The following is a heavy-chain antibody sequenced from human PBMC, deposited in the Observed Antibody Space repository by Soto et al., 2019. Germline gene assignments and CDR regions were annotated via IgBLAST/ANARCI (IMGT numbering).Heavy chain of an antibody. CDR3: ARADKYSSSWYYYYGMDV. J-gene: IGHJ6*02. D-gene: IGHD6-13*01. CDR1: GGTFSSYA. Sequence: SVKVSCKASGGTFSSYAISWVRQAPGQGLEWMGGIIPIFGTANYAQKFQGRVTITADESTSTAYMELNSLRSEDTAVYYCARADKYSSSWYYYYGMDVWGQGTTVTVSS. V-gene: IGHV1-69*13. CDR2: IIPIFGTA.